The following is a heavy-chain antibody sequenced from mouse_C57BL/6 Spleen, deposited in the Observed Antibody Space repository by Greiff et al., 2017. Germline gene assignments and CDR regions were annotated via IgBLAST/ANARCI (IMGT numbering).Heavy chain of an antibody. J-gene: IGHJ2*01. D-gene: IGHD1-1*02. CDR2: IYPRDGST. CDR1: GYTFTSYD. V-gene: IGHV1-85*01. CDR3: ARWVLWSDYFDY. Sequence: VQRVESGPELVQPGASVKLSCKASGYTFTSYDINWVKQRPGQGLEWIGRIYPRDGSTKYNEKFKGKATLTVDTTSSTAYMELHSLTSEDSAFYFGARWVLWSDYFDYWGQGTTLTVSS.